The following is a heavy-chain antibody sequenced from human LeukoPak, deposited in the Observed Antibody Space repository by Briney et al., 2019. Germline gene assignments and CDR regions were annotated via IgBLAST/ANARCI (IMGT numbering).Heavy chain of an antibody. D-gene: IGHD3-3*01. J-gene: IGHJ4*02. CDR1: GYTFTSYG. CDR2: ISAYNGNT. CDR3: ARAHYDFWSGYSDY. V-gene: IGHV1-18*01. Sequence: ASVKVSCKASGYTFTSYGISWVRQAPGQGLEWMGWISAYNGNTNYAQKLQGRVTMTTDTSTSTAYVELRSLRSDDTAVYYCARAHYDFWSGYSDYWGQGTLVTVSS.